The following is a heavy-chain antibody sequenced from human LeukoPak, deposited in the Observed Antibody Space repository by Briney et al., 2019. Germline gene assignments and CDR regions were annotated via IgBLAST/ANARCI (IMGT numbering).Heavy chain of an antibody. CDR2: INAGNGNT. Sequence: ASVKVSCKASGYTFTSYAMHWVRQAPGQRLEWMGWINAGNGNTKYSQKFQGRVTITRDTSASTAYMELSSLRSEDTVVYYCASDYGDYVHDAFDIWGQGTMVTVSS. J-gene: IGHJ3*02. D-gene: IGHD4-17*01. V-gene: IGHV1-3*01. CDR1: GYTFTSYA. CDR3: ASDYGDYVHDAFDI.